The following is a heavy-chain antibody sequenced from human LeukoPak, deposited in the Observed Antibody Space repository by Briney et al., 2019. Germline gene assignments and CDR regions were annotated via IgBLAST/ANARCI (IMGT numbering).Heavy chain of an antibody. CDR2: ISGSGGST. Sequence: PGGSLRLSCAASGFTFSSYAMSWVRQAPGKGLEWVSAISGSGGSTYYADSVKGRFTISRDNSKNALYLQMNSLRAEDTAVYYCAKDHSGSYSPFDYWGQGTLVTVSS. V-gene: IGHV3-23*01. J-gene: IGHJ4*02. CDR3: AKDHSGSYSPFDY. D-gene: IGHD1-26*01. CDR1: GFTFSSYA.